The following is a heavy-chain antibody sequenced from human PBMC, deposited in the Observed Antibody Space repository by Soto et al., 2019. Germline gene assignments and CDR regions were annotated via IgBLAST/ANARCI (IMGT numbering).Heavy chain of an antibody. V-gene: IGHV4-34*01. CDR3: ARHFYFSMDV. Sequence: PSETLSLTCAVYGGSFSGYYWSWIRQPPGKGLEWIGEINHSGSTNYNPSLKSRVTISVDTSKNQLSLKLTSVTAADTAVYYCARHFYFSMDVWGQGTTVTVSS. CDR2: INHSGST. J-gene: IGHJ6*02. CDR1: GGSFSGYY.